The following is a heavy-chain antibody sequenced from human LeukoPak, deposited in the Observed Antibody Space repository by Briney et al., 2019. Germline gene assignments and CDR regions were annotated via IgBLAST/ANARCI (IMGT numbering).Heavy chain of an antibody. CDR1: GYTLTELS. CDR2: IWYDGSNK. Sequence: SCKVSGYTLTELSMHWVRQAPGKGLEWVAVIWYDGSNKYYADSVKGRFTISRDNSKNTLYLQMNSLRAEDTAVYYCARGWLAPVSGWFDPWGQGTLVTVSS. V-gene: IGHV3-33*01. J-gene: IGHJ5*02. D-gene: IGHD6-19*01. CDR3: ARGWLAPVSGWFDP.